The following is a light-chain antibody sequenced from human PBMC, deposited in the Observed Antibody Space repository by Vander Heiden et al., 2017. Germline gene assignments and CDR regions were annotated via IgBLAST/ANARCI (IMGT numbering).Light chain of an antibody. CDR2: KTN. V-gene: IGLV1-44*01. J-gene: IGLJ2*01. CDR1: RYNIGSYT. Sequence: QSVLTQPPSASGNPGQTVTISCYGSRYNIGSYTVNWYQQVPGTAPRLLIVKTNQRPSGVPDRFFGSKSGASASLAISGLQSGDEATYYCAAWDDNLSGVLFGGGTKMSVL. CDR3: AAWDDNLSGVL.